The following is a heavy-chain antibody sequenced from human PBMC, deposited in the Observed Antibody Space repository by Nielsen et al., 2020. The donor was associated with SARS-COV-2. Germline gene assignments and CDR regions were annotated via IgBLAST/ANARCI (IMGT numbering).Heavy chain of an antibody. Sequence: GESLKISCAASGFTFDDYGMSWVRQAPGKGLEWVSGINWNGGSTGYADSVKGRFTISRDNAKNSLYLQMNSLRAEDTALYHCAREIWSCSSTSCYPDAFDIWGQGTMVTVSS. V-gene: IGHV3-20*01. CDR3: AREIWSCSSTSCYPDAFDI. D-gene: IGHD2-2*01. J-gene: IGHJ3*02. CDR2: INWNGGST. CDR1: GFTFDDYG.